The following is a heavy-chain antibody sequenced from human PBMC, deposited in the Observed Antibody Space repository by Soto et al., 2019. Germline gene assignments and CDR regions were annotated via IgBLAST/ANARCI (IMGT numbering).Heavy chain of an antibody. Sequence: QVQLVESGGGVVQPGRSLRLSCAASGFTFSSYGMHWVRQAPGKGLEWVAVIWYDGSNKYYADSVKGRFTISRDNSKNAXQXXMNSLRAEDTAVYYCARAPGYSYAPLDYYYYGMDVWGQGTTVTVSS. V-gene: IGHV3-33*01. D-gene: IGHD5-18*01. CDR1: GFTFSSYG. CDR3: ARAPGYSYAPLDYYYYGMDV. J-gene: IGHJ6*02. CDR2: IWYDGSNK.